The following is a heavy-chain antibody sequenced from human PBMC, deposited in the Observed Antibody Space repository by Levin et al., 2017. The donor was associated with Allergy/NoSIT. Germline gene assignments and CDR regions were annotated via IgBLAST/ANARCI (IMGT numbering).Heavy chain of an antibody. CDR3: ARHIVVVPAARLGYYYGMDG. Sequence: SETLSLTCAVYGGSFSGYYWSWIRQPPGKGLEWIGEINHSGSTNYNPSLKSRVTISVDTSKNQFSLKLSSVTAADTAVYYCARHIVVVPAARLGYYYGMDGWGQGTTVTVSS. CDR1: GGSFSGYY. D-gene: IGHD2-2*01. J-gene: IGHJ6*02. CDR2: INHSGST. V-gene: IGHV4-34*01.